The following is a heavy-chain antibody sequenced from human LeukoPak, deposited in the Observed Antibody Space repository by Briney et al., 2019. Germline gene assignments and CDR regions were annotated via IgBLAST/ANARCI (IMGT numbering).Heavy chain of an antibody. J-gene: IGHJ4*02. CDR1: GFTFSSYW. V-gene: IGHV3-74*01. CDR3: ARDRWNTVTVDYGY. CDR2: INNDGTIT. D-gene: IGHD4-17*01. Sequence: PGGSLRLACAASGFTFSSYWMHWVRHAPGKGLVWVSRINNDGTITTYADSVKGRFTISRDNAKNSLYLQMNSLRAEDTALYYCARDRWNTVTVDYGYWGQGTLVTVSS.